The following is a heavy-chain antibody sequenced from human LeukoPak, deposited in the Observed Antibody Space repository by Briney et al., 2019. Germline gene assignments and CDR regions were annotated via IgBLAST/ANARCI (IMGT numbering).Heavy chain of an antibody. Sequence: GASVKVSCKASGHTFTSYGISWVRQAPGQGLEWMGWISPNNGNTNDAQKFQGRVTMTTDSSTSTAYMELRSLRSDDTAVYFCARTRFSYGRFDYWGQGTLVTVSS. V-gene: IGHV1-18*01. D-gene: IGHD5-18*01. CDR3: ARTRFSYGRFDY. CDR2: ISPNNGNT. J-gene: IGHJ4*02. CDR1: GHTFTSYG.